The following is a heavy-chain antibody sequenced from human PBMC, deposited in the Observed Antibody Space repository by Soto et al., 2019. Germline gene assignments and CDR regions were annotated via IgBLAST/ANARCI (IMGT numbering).Heavy chain of an antibody. Sequence: PGGSRRLSCAASGFTFSSYAMHWVRQAPGKGLEWVAVISYDGSNKYYADSVKGRFTISRDNSKNTLYLQMNSLRAEDTAVYYCARGDSSSWSYYYYGMDVWGQGTTVTVSS. CDR3: ARGDSSSWSYYYYGMDV. CDR2: ISYDGSNK. D-gene: IGHD6-13*01. J-gene: IGHJ6*02. V-gene: IGHV3-30-3*01. CDR1: GFTFSSYA.